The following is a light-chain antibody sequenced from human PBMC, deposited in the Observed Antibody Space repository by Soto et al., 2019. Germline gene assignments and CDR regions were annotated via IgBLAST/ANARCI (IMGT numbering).Light chain of an antibody. CDR1: SSDVGGYNH. V-gene: IGLV2-14*03. Sequence: QSALTQPASVSGSPGQSITVSCTGTSSDVGGYNHVSWYQQHPGKAPKLMIYDVSNRPSGVSNRFFGSKSGNTASLTISGLQVEDEADYYCSSYASSSTYVFGTGTKLTVL. CDR2: DVS. CDR3: SSYASSSTYV. J-gene: IGLJ1*01.